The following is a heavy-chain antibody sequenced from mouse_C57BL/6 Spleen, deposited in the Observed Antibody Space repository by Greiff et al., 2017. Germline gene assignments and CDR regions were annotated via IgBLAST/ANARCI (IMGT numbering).Heavy chain of an antibody. V-gene: IGHV1-52*01. D-gene: IGHD2-4*01. CDR1: GYTFTSYW. CDR3: ARSVYDYESYAMDY. CDR2: IYPSDSET. J-gene: IGHJ4*01. Sequence: QVQLQQPGAELVRPGSSVKLSCKASGYTFTSYWMHWVKQRPIQGLEWIGNIYPSDSETHYNQKFKDKATLTVDKSSSTAYMQLSSLTSEDSSVYYCARSVYDYESYAMDYGGQGTSVTVSS.